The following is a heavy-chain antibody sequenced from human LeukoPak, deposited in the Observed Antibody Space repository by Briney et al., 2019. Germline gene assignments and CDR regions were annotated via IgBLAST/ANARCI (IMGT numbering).Heavy chain of an antibody. CDR1: GSTLSTDA. D-gene: IGHD2-21*01. V-gene: IGHV3-23*01. CDR2: TSSSDAGT. CDR3: AKAPVTSCRGAYCYPFDS. Sequence: GGSLRLSCAAAGSTLSTDAMSWVRQTAGKGLEWAAATSSSDAGTYHADSVRGRFTISRDNSNNTLYLQMNSLRAEDAAVYFCAKAPVTSCRGAYCYPFDSWGQGTLVTVSS. J-gene: IGHJ4*02.